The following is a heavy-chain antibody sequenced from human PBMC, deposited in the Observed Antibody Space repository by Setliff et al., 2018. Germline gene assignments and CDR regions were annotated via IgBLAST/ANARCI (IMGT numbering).Heavy chain of an antibody. V-gene: IGHV3-7*01. CDR3: ARASSSDNYNFWSGYYDGDAFDI. CDR2: IKQDGSEK. D-gene: IGHD3-3*01. CDR1: GFTFSSYW. Sequence: GGSLRLSCAASGFTFSSYWMSWVRQAPGKGLEWVANIKQDGSEKDYVDSVKGRLTISRDNAKKSLYLQMNSLRAEDTAVYYCARASSSDNYNFWSGYYDGDAFDIWGQGTMVTVSS. J-gene: IGHJ3*02.